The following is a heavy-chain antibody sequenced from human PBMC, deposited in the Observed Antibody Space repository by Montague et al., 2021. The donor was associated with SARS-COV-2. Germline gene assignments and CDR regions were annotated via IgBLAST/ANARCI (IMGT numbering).Heavy chain of an antibody. CDR2: TYYSGST. V-gene: IGHV4-59*12. J-gene: IGHJ5*02. CDR1: GGSISGYY. D-gene: IGHD3-10*01. CDR3: ARGPYGCACRYFSYGFDA. Sequence: SETLSLTCAVSGGSISGYYWSWIRQPPGRGLEWIGYTYYSGSTNYNPSLKSQVTISVDTSKNQFSLKLSSVTAADTAVYYCARGPYGCACRYFSYGFDAWGQGTLVTVSS.